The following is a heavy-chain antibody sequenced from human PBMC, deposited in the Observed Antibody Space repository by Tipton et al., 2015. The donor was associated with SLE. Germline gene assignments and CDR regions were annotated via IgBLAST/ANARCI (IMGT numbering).Heavy chain of an antibody. V-gene: IGHV3-74*01. D-gene: IGHD6-19*01. CDR3: ARVERLRAVVY. Sequence: SLRLSCAASGFTFSSYWMHWVRQAPGKGLVWVSRINSDGSSTSYADSVKGRFTISGDNAKNTLYLQMNSLRAEDTAVYYCARVERLRAVVYWGQGTLVTVSS. J-gene: IGHJ4*02. CDR1: GFTFSSYW. CDR2: INSDGSST.